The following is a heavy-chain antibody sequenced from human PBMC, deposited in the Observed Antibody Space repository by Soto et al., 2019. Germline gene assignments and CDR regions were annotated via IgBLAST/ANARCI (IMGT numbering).Heavy chain of an antibody. Sequence: GGSLRLSCAASGFSLSDYWMHWVRQVPGKGLLWVSRVSVNGRDTTYADSVKGRFTISRDNSKKTLYLQMNSLRAEDTAVYYCAKGPRSSSGSYYYHYMDVWGKGTTVTVSS. D-gene: IGHD6-6*01. V-gene: IGHV3-74*03. CDR1: GFSLSDYW. J-gene: IGHJ6*03. CDR3: AKGPRSSSGSYYYHYMDV. CDR2: VSVNGRDT.